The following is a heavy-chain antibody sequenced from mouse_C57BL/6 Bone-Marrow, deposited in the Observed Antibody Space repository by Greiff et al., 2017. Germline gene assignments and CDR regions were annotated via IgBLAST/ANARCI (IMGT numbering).Heavy chain of an antibody. CDR2: IDPSDSYT. CDR1: GYTFTSYW. CDR3: ARYDYDGAWFAY. J-gene: IGHJ3*01. V-gene: IGHV1-50*01. Sequence: VQLQQPGAELVKPGASVKLSCKASGYTFTSYWMQWVKQRPGQGLEWIGEIDPSDSYTNYNQKFKGKATLTVDTSYSTAYMQRSSLTSEDSAVYYCARYDYDGAWFAYWGQGTLVTVSA. D-gene: IGHD2-4*01.